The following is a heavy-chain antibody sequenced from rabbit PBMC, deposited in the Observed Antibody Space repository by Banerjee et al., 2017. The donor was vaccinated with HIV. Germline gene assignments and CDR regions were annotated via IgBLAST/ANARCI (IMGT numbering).Heavy chain of an antibody. J-gene: IGHJ4*01. Sequence: QEQLKETGGDLVKPGGTLTLTCTASGFSFSNKYVMCWVRQAPGKGLEWIGCINSSSRNVVYASWATGRFTISRTSSTTVTLQMTSLTAADTATYFCARDDAGYIGYGYALNLWGQGTLVTVS. D-gene: IGHD6-1*01. CDR2: INSSSRNV. CDR1: GFSFSNKYV. CDR3: ARDDAGYIGYGYALNL. V-gene: IGHV1S45*01.